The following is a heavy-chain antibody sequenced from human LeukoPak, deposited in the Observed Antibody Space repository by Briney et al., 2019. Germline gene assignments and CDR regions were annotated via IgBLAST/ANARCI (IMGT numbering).Heavy chain of an antibody. V-gene: IGHV3-23*05. CDR1: GFTFSSYE. Sequence: GALRLSCAASGFTFSSYEMNWVRQAPGKGLEWVSGLSGSGRATYYAHSVKGRFTISRENSKNTMFLQMNSLRVDDTAIYYCARQRVMLTGTGGTWIDPWGQGTLVTVSS. D-gene: IGHD3-9*01. CDR2: LSGSGRAT. J-gene: IGHJ5*02. CDR3: ARQRVMLTGTGGTWIDP.